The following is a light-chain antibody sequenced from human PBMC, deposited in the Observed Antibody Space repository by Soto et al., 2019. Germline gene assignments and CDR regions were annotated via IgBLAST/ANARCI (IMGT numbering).Light chain of an antibody. J-gene: IGKJ4*01. CDR1: QSIDTY. CDR2: DAS. Sequence: EIVLTQSPATLSSSPGERATLSCRASQSIDTYLAWYQQKPGQAPRLLIYDASDRATGIPARVSGSGSGTAFTLTISGLEPEDFALYYCQQRYNWPLTFGGGTKVDIE. CDR3: QQRYNWPLT. V-gene: IGKV3-11*01.